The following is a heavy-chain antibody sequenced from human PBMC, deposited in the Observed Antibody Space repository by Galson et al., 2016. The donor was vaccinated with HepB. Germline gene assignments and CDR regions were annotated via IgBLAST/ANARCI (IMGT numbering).Heavy chain of an antibody. CDR1: GFTFISYS. J-gene: IGHJ6*02. Sequence: SLRLSCAASGFTFISYSMNWVRQAPGKGLEWVSHISGGSYTIYYADSVKGRFTISRDNAKNSLYLQMNSLRDEDTAVYYCARDLQNNYHYGMDVWGQGTTVTVS. CDR2: ISGGSYTI. CDR3: ARDLQNNYHYGMDV. V-gene: IGHV3-48*02. D-gene: IGHD1/OR15-1a*01.